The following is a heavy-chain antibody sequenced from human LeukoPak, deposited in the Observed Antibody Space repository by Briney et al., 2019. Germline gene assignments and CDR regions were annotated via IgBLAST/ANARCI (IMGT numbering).Heavy chain of an antibody. CDR1: GGSIRSGSHY. CDR2: IYYSGST. Sequence: SETLSLTCTVSGGSIRSGSHYWGWIRQPPGTGLGWFGSIYYSGSTYYNSSLENRVTISIDTSKNHFSLRLRSLSAADTSVYYCAKRDDSGGNLVDLWGQGTLVTVSS. D-gene: IGHD3-22*01. V-gene: IGHV4-39*02. J-gene: IGHJ4*02. CDR3: AKRDDSGGNLVDL.